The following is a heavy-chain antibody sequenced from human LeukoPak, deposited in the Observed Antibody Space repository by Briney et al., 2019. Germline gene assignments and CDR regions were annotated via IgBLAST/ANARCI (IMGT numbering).Heavy chain of an antibody. J-gene: IGHJ4*02. CDR3: ARDRDPYGGKPFDY. D-gene: IGHD4/OR15-4a*01. Sequence: AGGSLRLSCAASGFTFSSYSMNWVRQAPGKGLEWVSSISSSSSYIYYADSVKGRFTISRDNAKNSPYLQMNSLRAEDTAVYYCARDRDPYGGKPFDYWGQGTLVIVSS. V-gene: IGHV3-21*01. CDR1: GFTFSSYS. CDR2: ISSSSSYI.